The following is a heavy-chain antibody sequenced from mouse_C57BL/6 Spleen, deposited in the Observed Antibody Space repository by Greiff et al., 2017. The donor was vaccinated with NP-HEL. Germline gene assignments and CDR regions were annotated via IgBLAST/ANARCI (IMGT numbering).Heavy chain of an antibody. Sequence: ESGPGLVKPSQSLSLTCSVTGYSITSGYYWNWIRQFPGNQLEWMGYISYDGSNNYNPSLKNRISITRDTSKNQFFLKLNSVTTEDTATYYCARGTGFDYWGQGTTLTVSS. V-gene: IGHV3-6*01. CDR1: GYSITSGYY. CDR3: ARGTGFDY. CDR2: ISYDGSN. J-gene: IGHJ2*01. D-gene: IGHD4-1*01.